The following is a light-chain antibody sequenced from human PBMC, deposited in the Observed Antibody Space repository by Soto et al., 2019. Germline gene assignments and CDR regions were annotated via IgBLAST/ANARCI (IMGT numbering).Light chain of an antibody. Sequence: DIQMTQSPSTLSASVGDRVTITCRASQSISSWLAWYQQKPGKAPKLLIYKASSLEGGVPSRFSGSGSGTXXXXXXXXXQPDXXXTXXXQQYSGGWAFGQGTKVEIK. CDR3: QQYSGGWA. CDR2: KAS. J-gene: IGKJ1*01. CDR1: QSISSW. V-gene: IGKV1-5*03.